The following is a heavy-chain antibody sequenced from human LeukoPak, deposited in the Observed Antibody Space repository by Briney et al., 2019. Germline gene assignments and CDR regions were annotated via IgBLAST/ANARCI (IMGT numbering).Heavy chain of an antibody. CDR3: ARLTGAYSSGWYVGDWFDP. J-gene: IGHJ5*02. V-gene: IGHV5-51*01. CDR2: IYPGDSDT. CDR1: GYSFTSYW. Sequence: RGESLKISCKGSGYSFTSYWIGWVRQMPGKGLEWMGIIYPGDSDTRYSPSFQGQVTISADKSISTAYLQWSSPKASDTAMYYCARLTGAYSSGWYVGDWFDPWGQGTLVTVSS. D-gene: IGHD6-19*01.